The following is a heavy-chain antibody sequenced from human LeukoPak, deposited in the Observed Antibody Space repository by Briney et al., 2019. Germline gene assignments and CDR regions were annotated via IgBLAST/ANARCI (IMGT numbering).Heavy chain of an antibody. V-gene: IGHV7-4-1*02. CDR3: AGAYYDFWSGYYMGAEYFQH. J-gene: IGHJ1*01. Sequence: ASVKVSCKASGYTFTSYAMNWVRQAPGQGLEWMGWINTNTGNPTYAQGFTGRFVFSLDTSASTAYLQISSLKAEDTAVYYCAGAYYDFWSGYYMGAEYFQHWGQGTLVTVSS. CDR2: INTNTGNP. D-gene: IGHD3-3*01. CDR1: GYTFTSYA.